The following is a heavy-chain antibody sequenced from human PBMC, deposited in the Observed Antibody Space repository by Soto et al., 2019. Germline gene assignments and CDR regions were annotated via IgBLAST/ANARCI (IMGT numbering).Heavy chain of an antibody. V-gene: IGHV3-74*01. CDR2: INSDGSST. Sequence: EVPLVESGGGLVQPGGSLRLSCAASGFTFSSYWMHWVRQAPGKGLVWVSLINSDGSSTSYADSEKSRYTISRDNAKNTLYLLMNRLRAEDTAVYYCARGGSLNWYFDLWGRGTLVTVSS. J-gene: IGHJ2*01. CDR1: GFTFSSYW. CDR3: ARGGSLNWYFDL. D-gene: IGHD1-26*01.